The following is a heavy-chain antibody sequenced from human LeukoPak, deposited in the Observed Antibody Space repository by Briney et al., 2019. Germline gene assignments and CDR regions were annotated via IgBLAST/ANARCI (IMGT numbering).Heavy chain of an antibody. Sequence: GGSLRLSCAASGFTFSSYAMSWVRQAPGKGLEWVSAISGSGGSTYYADSVKGRFTISRDNSKNTLYLQMNSLRAEDTAVYYCAKGRVVTHIDRLPMDVWGKGTTVTVSS. J-gene: IGHJ6*03. CDR2: ISGSGGST. D-gene: IGHD4-23*01. CDR1: GFTFSSYA. V-gene: IGHV3-23*01. CDR3: AKGRVVTHIDRLPMDV.